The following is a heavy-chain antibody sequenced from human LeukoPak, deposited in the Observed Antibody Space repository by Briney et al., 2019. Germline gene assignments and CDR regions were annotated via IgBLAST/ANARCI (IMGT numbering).Heavy chain of an antibody. Sequence: SETLSLTCTFSGGSISNSYWSWIRQPPGKGLEWIGYMYYSGSTNYNPSLKSRVTISVDTSKNQLSLRLSSVTAADTALYYCPRQVVTGYFDFWGQGTLVTVSS. CDR1: GGSISNSY. CDR2: MYYSGST. V-gene: IGHV4-59*08. D-gene: IGHD2-21*02. CDR3: PRQVVTGYFDF. J-gene: IGHJ4*02.